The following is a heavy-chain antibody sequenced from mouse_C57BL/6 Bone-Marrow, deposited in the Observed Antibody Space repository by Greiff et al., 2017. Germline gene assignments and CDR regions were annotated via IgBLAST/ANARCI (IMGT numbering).Heavy chain of an antibody. CDR1: GYAFSSSW. CDR2: IYPGDGDT. Sequence: VQLQQSGPELVKPGASVKISCKASGYAFSSSWMNWVKQRPGKGLEWIGRIYPGDGDTNYNGKFKGKATLTADKSSSTAYMQLRSLTSEDSAVYFCAKLYGNYGFDYWGQGTTLTVSS. V-gene: IGHV1-82*01. D-gene: IGHD2-1*01. CDR3: AKLYGNYGFDY. J-gene: IGHJ2*01.